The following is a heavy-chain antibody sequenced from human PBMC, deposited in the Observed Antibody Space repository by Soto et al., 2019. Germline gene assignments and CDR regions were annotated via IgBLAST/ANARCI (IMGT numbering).Heavy chain of an antibody. CDR3: ARVVGGGYCSGGSCPGGNWFDP. CDR1: GYTFTSYG. D-gene: IGHD2-15*01. CDR2: IIPIFGTA. V-gene: IGHV1-69*13. Sequence: SVKVSCKASGYTFTSYGLSWVRQAPGQGLEWMGGIIPIFGTANYAQKFQGRVTITADESTSTAYMELSSLRSEDTAVYYCARVVGGGYCSGGSCPGGNWFDPWGQGTLVTVSS. J-gene: IGHJ5*02.